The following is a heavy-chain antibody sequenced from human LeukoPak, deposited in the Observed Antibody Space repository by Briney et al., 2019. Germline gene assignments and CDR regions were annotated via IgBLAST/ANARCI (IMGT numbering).Heavy chain of an antibody. J-gene: IGHJ6*04. CDR2: ISSSGSTI. Sequence: GGSLRLSCAASGFTVSSNYMSWVRQAPGRGLEWVSYISSSGSTIYYADSVKGRFTISRDNAKNSLYLQMNSLRAEDTAVYYCAELGITMIGGVWGKGTTVTISS. V-gene: IGHV3-11*04. D-gene: IGHD3-10*02. CDR1: GFTVSSNY. CDR3: AELGITMIGGV.